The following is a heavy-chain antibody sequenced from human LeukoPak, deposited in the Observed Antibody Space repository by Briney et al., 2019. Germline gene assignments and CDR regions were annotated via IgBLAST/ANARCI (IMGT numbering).Heavy chain of an antibody. CDR1: GGSITSYY. CDR2: IYGDGST. J-gene: IGHJ3*02. Sequence: SETLSLTCTVSGGSITSYYWTWIRQPPGKGLEWIGFIYGDGSTKYNPSLKSRVTMSVDTSKNQFSLKLSSATAADSAVYYCAGSSGNDAFDIWGQGTMVTVSS. V-gene: IGHV4-59*01. CDR3: AGSSGNDAFDI. D-gene: IGHD3-22*01.